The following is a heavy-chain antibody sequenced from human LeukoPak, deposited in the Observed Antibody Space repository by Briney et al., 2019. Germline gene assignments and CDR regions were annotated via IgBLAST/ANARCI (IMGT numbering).Heavy chain of an antibody. D-gene: IGHD3-10*01. CDR2: IYYSGST. V-gene: IGHV4-59*05. CDR1: GGSISSYY. Sequence: DPSETLSLTCTVSGGSISSYYWSWIRQPPGKGLEWIGSIYYSGSTYYNPSLKSRVTISVDTSKNQFSLKLSSVTAADTAVYYCARNRYYYGSGSYGVPNWFDPWGQGTLVTVSS. J-gene: IGHJ5*02. CDR3: ARNRYYYGSGSYGVPNWFDP.